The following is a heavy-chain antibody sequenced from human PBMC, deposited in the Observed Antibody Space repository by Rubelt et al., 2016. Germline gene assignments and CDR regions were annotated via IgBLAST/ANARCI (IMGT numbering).Heavy chain of an antibody. Sequence: QVQLVQSGAEVKKPGASVKVSCKASGYTFTSYGISWVRQAPGHGLNGMGWIRAYNGNANYAQKPQGRVTRATDTSTVTAYRELRSLRSDDTAVYYCARGARRYSMDQRNAFDIWGQGTMVTVSS. CDR1: GYTFTSYG. V-gene: IGHV1-18*01. CDR3: ARGARRYSMDQRNAFDI. D-gene: IGHD4-11*01. CDR2: IRAYNGNA. J-gene: IGHJ3*02.